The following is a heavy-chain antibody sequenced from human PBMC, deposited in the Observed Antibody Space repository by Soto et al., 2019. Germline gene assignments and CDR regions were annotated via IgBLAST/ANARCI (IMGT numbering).Heavy chain of an antibody. Sequence: QVQLVESGGGVVQPGRSLRLSCAASGFTFSSYGVHWVRQAPGKGLELVAFIWHDGGNKFYAESVKGRFTISRDNSKITLYLQMTSLSAEDTAMYYCARDGDVNTGFGKDYWGQGTLVTVSS. D-gene: IGHD3-16*01. CDR1: GFTFSSYG. J-gene: IGHJ4*02. V-gene: IGHV3-33*01. CDR2: IWHDGGNK. CDR3: ARDGDVNTGFGKDY.